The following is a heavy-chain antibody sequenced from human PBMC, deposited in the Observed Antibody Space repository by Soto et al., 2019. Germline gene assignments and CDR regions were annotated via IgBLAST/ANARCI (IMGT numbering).Heavy chain of an antibody. Sequence: SETLSLTCTVSGGSISSGGYYWSWIRQHPGKGLEWIGYIYYSGSTYYNPSLKSRVTISVDTSKNQFSLDLSSVTAADTAVYYCARGPPSFSGYYFGTDYYYGMDVWGQGTTVTVSS. CDR1: GGSISSGGYY. CDR2: IYYSGST. J-gene: IGHJ6*02. D-gene: IGHD3-22*01. V-gene: IGHV4-31*03. CDR3: ARGPPSFSGYYFGTDYYYGMDV.